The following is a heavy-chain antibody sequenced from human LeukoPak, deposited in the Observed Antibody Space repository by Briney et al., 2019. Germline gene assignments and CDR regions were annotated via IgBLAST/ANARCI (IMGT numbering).Heavy chain of an antibody. CDR3: ARDAGQMSTMRGLYGMDV. CDR2: ISYDGSNK. D-gene: IGHD3-22*01. CDR1: GFTFSSYA. J-gene: IGHJ6*02. V-gene: IGHV3-30-3*01. Sequence: GSLRLSCAASGFTFSSYAMHWVRQAPGKGLGWVAVISYDGSNKYYADSVKGRFTISRDNSKNTLYLQVNSLRAEDTAVYYCARDAGQMSTMRGLYGMDVWGQGTTVTVSS.